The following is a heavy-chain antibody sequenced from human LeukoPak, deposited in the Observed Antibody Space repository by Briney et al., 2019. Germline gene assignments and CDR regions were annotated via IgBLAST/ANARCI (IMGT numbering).Heavy chain of an antibody. CDR1: GFSFSDYS. CDR2: ISTSSSAT. J-gene: IGHJ4*02. Sequence: TGGSLRLSCAVSGFSFSDYSMNWVRQAPGKGLEWVSYISTSSSATHYADSVKGRFTISRDNAKNSLYLQMNSLRDEDTAVYYCARDGGSGSYYYAYWGQGTLVTVSS. D-gene: IGHD1-26*01. V-gene: IGHV3-48*02. CDR3: ARDGGSGSYYYAY.